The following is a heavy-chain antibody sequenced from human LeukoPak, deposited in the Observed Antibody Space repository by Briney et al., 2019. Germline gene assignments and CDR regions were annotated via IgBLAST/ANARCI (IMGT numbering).Heavy chain of an antibody. D-gene: IGHD2-21*01. Sequence: GGSLRLSCAASGFTFSGYAMNWVRQAPGKGLEWVSHIWTSSSGIDYADSVKGRFTISRDNVKNSLFLQMNSLRAEDTALYYCARGVAMWGGQGTTVTVSS. CDR3: ARGVAMW. V-gene: IGHV3-48*01. J-gene: IGHJ6*02. CDR2: IWTSSSGI. CDR1: GFTFSGYA.